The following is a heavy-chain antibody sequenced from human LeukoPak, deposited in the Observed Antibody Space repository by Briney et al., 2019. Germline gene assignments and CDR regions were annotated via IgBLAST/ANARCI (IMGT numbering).Heavy chain of an antibody. CDR2: IYPGDSDT. V-gene: IGHV5-51*01. J-gene: IGHJ3*02. CDR1: GYSFTTYW. Sequence: GESLKISCKGSGYSFTTYWIDWVRQMPGKGLEWMGIIYPGDSDTKYSPSFQGQVTISADKSISTAYLQWSSLKASDTAMYYCARSCTSTSCYLTDAFDIWGQGTMVTVSS. D-gene: IGHD2-2*01. CDR3: ARSCTSTSCYLTDAFDI.